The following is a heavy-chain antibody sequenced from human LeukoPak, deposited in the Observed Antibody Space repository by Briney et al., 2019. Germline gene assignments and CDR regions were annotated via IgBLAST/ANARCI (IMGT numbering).Heavy chain of an antibody. V-gene: IGHV1-18*01. CDR3: ARRPLGAWYYDSSGPMDV. J-gene: IGHJ6*02. CDR2: ISAYNGNT. CDR1: GYTFTSYG. Sequence: ASVKVSCKASGYTFTSYGISWVRQAPGQGLEWMGWISAYNGNTNYAQKLLGRVTMTTDTSTSTAYMELRSLRSDDTAVYYCARRPLGAWYYDSSGPMDVWGQGTTVTVSS. D-gene: IGHD3-22*01.